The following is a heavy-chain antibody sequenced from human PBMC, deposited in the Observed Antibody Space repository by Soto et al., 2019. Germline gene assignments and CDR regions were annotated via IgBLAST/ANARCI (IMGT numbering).Heavy chain of an antibody. CDR3: ERRRYYYDSSGYYYYGMDV. Sequence: EVQLVESGGGLVQPGGSLRLSCAASGFTVSSNYMSWVRQAPGKGLEWVSVIYSGGSTYYADSVKGRFTISRDNSKNTLYLQMNSMRAEDTAVYYCERRRYYYDSSGYYYYGMDVWGQGTTVTVSS. D-gene: IGHD3-22*01. V-gene: IGHV3-66*01. CDR2: IYSGGST. J-gene: IGHJ6*01. CDR1: GFTVSSNY.